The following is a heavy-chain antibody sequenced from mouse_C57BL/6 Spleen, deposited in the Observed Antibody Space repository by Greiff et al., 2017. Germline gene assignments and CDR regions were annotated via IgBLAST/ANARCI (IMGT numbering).Heavy chain of an antibody. D-gene: IGHD1-1*01. J-gene: IGHJ2*01. V-gene: IGHV7-3*01. CDR1: GFTFTDYY. CDR2: IRNKANGYTT. CDR3: ASFGSSYDD. Sequence: EVQLVESGGGLVQPGGSLSLSCAASGFTFTDYYMSWVRQPPGKALEWLGFIRNKANGYTTEYSASVKGRFTISRDNSQSILYLQMNALRAEDSATYYCASFGSSYDDWGQGTTLTVSS.